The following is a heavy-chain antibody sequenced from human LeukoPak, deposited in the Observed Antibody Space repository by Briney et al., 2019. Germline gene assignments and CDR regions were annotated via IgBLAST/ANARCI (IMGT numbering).Heavy chain of an antibody. D-gene: IGHD4-17*01. J-gene: IGHJ4*02. V-gene: IGHV1-18*01. Sequence: GASVKVSCKASGYTFTSYGISWVRQAPGQGLEWMGWISAYNGNTNYAQKLQGRVTMTTDTSTSTAYMELRSLGSDDTAVYYCARDLKGSHGDYTPFDYWGQGTLVTVSS. CDR3: ARDLKGSHGDYTPFDY. CDR2: ISAYNGNT. CDR1: GYTFTSYG.